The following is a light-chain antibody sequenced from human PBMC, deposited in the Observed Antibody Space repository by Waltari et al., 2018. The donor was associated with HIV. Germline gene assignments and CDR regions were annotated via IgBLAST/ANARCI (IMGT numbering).Light chain of an antibody. CDR2: GAS. V-gene: IGKV3-20*01. CDR1: QSITATY. CDR3: QQYGRT. J-gene: IGKJ1*01. Sequence: RASQSITATYIAWYQQRPGRPPRLLIYGASRRAAGIPDRFSGSGSGTDFTLTISRLEAEDFAVYYCQQYGRTFGQGTRVEIK.